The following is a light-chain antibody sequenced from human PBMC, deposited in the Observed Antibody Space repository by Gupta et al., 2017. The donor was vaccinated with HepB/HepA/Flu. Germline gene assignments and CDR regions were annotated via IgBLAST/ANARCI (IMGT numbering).Light chain of an antibody. Sequence: QSALTQPASVSGSPGQSITISCIGTSSDVGGSKYVSWYQQLPGKAPKLMIYDVSSRPSGVSKRFSGSKSGNTASLTISGLQAEDEADYYCSSYTSITTSVIFGGGTKLTVL. CDR3: SSYTSITTSVI. J-gene: IGLJ2*01. CDR1: SSDVGGSKY. V-gene: IGLV2-14*03. CDR2: DVS.